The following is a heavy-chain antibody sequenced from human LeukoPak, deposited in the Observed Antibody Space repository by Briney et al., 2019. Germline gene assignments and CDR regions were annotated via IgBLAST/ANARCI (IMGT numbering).Heavy chain of an antibody. CDR2: IYPGDSDT. V-gene: IGHV5-51*01. J-gene: IGHJ4*02. CDR3: ARQAPSVTAMENFFDY. Sequence: GESLKISCKTSGYTFTNYWIGWVRQMPGKGLEWMGIIYPGDSDTRYSPSFQGQVTISADKSISTAYLQWSSLKASDTAMYYCARQAPSVTAMENFFDYWGQGTLVTVSS. CDR1: GYTFTNYW. D-gene: IGHD5-18*01.